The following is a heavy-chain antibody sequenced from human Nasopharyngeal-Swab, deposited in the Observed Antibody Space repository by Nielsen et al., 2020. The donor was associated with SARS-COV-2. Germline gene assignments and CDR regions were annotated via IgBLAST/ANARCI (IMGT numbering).Heavy chain of an antibody. V-gene: IGHV3-7*01. J-gene: IGHJ4*02. Sequence: DSLKISCAASRFTFSSYAMHWVRQAPGKGLEWVANIKEDGSETNYVESVKGRFTISRDNAKNSLYLQMNSLRAEDTAVYHCARDRYSSEWGQGSLVTVSS. D-gene: IGHD6-19*01. CDR3: ARDRYSSE. CDR1: RFTFSSYA. CDR2: IKEDGSET.